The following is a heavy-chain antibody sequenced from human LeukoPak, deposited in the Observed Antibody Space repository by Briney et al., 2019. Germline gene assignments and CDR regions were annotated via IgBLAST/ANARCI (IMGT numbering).Heavy chain of an antibody. V-gene: IGHV1-2*02. J-gene: IGHJ4*02. Sequence: ASVTVSFTASGYTFTVYYMHWVRQAPGQGLEWMGWINANSGGTNYAQKFQGRVTMTRDTSISTAYMELRRLKSDDTAMYYCARVVGFGDYPFDYWGQGTLVTVSS. CDR2: INANSGGT. CDR3: ARVVGFGDYPFDY. CDR1: GYTFTVYY. D-gene: IGHD4-17*01.